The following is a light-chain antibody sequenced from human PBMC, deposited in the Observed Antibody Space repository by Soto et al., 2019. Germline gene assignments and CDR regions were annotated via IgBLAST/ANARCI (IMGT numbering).Light chain of an antibody. CDR3: SSYTTSNTLV. CDR1: SSDVGAYTY. V-gene: IGLV2-14*01. Sequence: QSALTQPASVSGSPGQSITISCTASSSDVGAYTYVSWYQQHPGKAPKLMIFEVSDRPSGVSNRFSGSKSGNTASLTISGLQAEDEADYYCSSYTTSNTLVFGGGTKLTVL. CDR2: EVS. J-gene: IGLJ2*01.